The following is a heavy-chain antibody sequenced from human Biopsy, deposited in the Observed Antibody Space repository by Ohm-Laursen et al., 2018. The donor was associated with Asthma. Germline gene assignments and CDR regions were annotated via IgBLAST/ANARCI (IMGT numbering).Heavy chain of an antibody. CDR3: ARTFHFWSPYHAEHYQL. J-gene: IGHJ1*01. Sequence: GSLRLSCAATGFTFGGYWMSWVRQVPGKGLEWVANIKRDGTAKNHVDSLKGRFTISRDNAKNSLYLQMNSLRAEDTAVYYCARTFHFWSPYHAEHYQLWGQGTLVTVPS. V-gene: IGHV3-7*01. CDR2: IKRDGTAK. CDR1: GFTFGGYW. D-gene: IGHD3-3*02.